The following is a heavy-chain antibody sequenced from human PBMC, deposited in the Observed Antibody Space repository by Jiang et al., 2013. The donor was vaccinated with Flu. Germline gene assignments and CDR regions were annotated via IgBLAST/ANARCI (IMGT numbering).Heavy chain of an antibody. J-gene: IGHJ6*02. CDR1: GDGISSNSAA. D-gene: IGHD6-6*01. CDR3: ARGGSSPLYSYYYGMDV. CDR2: TYYRSKWYN. Sequence: PQKTLSLTCSISGDGISSNSAAWNWIRQSPSRGLEWLGRTYYRSKWYNDYAVSVKSRIIINPDTSKNQFSLQLNSVTPEDTAVYYCARGGSSPLYSYYYGMDVWGQGTTVTVSS. V-gene: IGHV6-1*01.